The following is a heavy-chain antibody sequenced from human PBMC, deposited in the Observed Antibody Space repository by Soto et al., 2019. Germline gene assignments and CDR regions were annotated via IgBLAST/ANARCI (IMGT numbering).Heavy chain of an antibody. CDR2: IKSKAAGGTT. J-gene: IGHJ4*02. CDR1: GFTFNNGW. CDR3: TTDSTQTFCDGVPCYSVLTKIHDS. V-gene: IGHV3-15*01. D-gene: IGHD2-21*01. Sequence: EVQLVESGGGLVKPGGSLRLSCAASGFTFNNGWMSWVRQAPGKGLEWVGRIKSKAAGGTTDYSAPVQGRFTISRDDSKNTVHLQMNSLKTEDTAVYYCTTDSTQTFCDGVPCYSVLTKIHDSWGQGTLVTVSS.